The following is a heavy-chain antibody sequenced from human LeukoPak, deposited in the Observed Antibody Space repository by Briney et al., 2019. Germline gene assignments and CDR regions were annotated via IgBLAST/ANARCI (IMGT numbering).Heavy chain of an antibody. CDR3: ARSNWILEAFDI. CDR2: INPSGGST. V-gene: IGHV1-46*01. CDR1: GYTFTSYY. D-gene: IGHD1-1*01. J-gene: IGHJ3*02. Sequence: ASVKVSCKASGYTFTSYYMHWVRQAPGQGLEWMGIINPSGGSTSYAQKFQGRVTMTRDTSTSTVYMELSSLRSDDTAVYYCARSNWILEAFDIWGQGTMVTVSS.